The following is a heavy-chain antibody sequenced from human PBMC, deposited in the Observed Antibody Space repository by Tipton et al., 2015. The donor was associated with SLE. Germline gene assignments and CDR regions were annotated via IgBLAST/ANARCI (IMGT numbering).Heavy chain of an antibody. J-gene: IGHJ4*02. CDR1: GDSIGTYY. V-gene: IGHV4-59*12. CDR3: ARGDIASVTTGGYFDY. Sequence: TLSLTCSVSGDSIGTYYWNWIRQPPGKGLEFVGSVHYSGSTDHNPSLKSRVVISIDRSNNEFSLRLSSVTAADTAVYYCARGDIASVTTGGYFDYWGQGALVTVSS. D-gene: IGHD4-17*01. CDR2: VHYSGST.